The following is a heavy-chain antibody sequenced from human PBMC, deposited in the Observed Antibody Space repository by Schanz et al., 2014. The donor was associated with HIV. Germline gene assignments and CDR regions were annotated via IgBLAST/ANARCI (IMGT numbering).Heavy chain of an antibody. J-gene: IGHJ3*02. Sequence: VQMLESGGGLVQPGGSLRLSCAASGFTFSSYAMSWVRQAPGKGLEWVAVISYDGSNKYYADSVKGRFTISRDNSKNTLYLKMNSLRAEDTAVYYCAKAEDYGDYVVAFDIWGQGTMVTVSS. D-gene: IGHD4-17*01. CDR1: GFTFSSYA. CDR3: AKAEDYGDYVVAFDI. V-gene: IGHV3-30*18. CDR2: ISYDGSNK.